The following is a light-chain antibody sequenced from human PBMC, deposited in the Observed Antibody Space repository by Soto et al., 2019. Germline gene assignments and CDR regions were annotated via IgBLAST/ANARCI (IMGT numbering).Light chain of an antibody. J-gene: IGLJ3*02. CDR3: SSYTSSSILWV. V-gene: IGLV2-14*01. Sequence: QSALTQPASVSGSPGQSITISCTGTSRDLGGYNYVSWYQQHPGKAPKLMIYEVSNRPSGVFNRFSGSKSGNTASLTISGLQAEDEADYYCSSYTSSSILWVFGGGTKLTVL. CDR2: EVS. CDR1: SRDLGGYNY.